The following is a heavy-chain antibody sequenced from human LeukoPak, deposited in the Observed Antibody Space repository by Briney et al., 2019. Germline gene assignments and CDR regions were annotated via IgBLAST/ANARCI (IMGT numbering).Heavy chain of an antibody. D-gene: IGHD6-19*01. CDR3: ARPNGSGWYDFDY. Sequence: SETLSLTCTVSGGSISSYYWSWIRQPAGKGLEWIGSIYYSGSTYYNPSLKSRVTISVDTSKNHFSLKLSSVTAADTAVYYCARPNGSGWYDFDYWGQGTLVTVSS. J-gene: IGHJ4*02. CDR2: IYYSGST. V-gene: IGHV4-59*05. CDR1: GGSISSYY.